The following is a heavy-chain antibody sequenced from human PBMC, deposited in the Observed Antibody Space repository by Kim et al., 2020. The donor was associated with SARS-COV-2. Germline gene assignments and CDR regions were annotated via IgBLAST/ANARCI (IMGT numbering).Heavy chain of an antibody. CDR2: IKQDGSEK. V-gene: IGHV3-7*01. CDR3: ARDGYSSGRYEGGGFDY. D-gene: IGHD6-19*01. CDR1: GFTFSTYW. J-gene: IGHJ4*02. Sequence: GGSLRLSCAASGFTFSTYWMSWVRQAPGKGLEWVANIKQDGSEKYYVDSVKGRFTISRDSAKNSLYLQMNSLRPEDTAVYYCARDGYSSGRYEGGGFDYWGQGTLVTVSS.